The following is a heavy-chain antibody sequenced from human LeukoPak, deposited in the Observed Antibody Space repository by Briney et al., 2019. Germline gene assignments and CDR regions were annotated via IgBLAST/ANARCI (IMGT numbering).Heavy chain of an antibody. J-gene: IGHJ4*02. Sequence: GGSLRLSCAASGFTFSDYYMSWIRQAPGKGLEWVSYISSSGSTIYYADSVKGRFTISRDNAKNSLYLQMNSLRVEGTAVYYCARGLYYDSSGYYPPGYWGQGTLVTVSS. CDR3: ARGLYYDSSGYYPPGY. D-gene: IGHD3-22*01. CDR2: ISSSGSTI. V-gene: IGHV3-11*01. CDR1: GFTFSDYY.